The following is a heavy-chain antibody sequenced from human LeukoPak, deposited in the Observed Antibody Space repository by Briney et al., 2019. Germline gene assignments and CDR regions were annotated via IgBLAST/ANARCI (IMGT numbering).Heavy chain of an antibody. CDR3: ARELGWFGELQRTFDY. CDR1: GYTFTGYY. CDR2: INPNSGGT. Sequence: ASVTVSCKASGYTFTGYYMHWVRQAPGQGLEWMGWINPNSGGTNYAQKFQGRVTMTRDTSISTAYMELSRLRSDDTAVYYCARELGWFGELQRTFDYWGQGTLVTVSS. J-gene: IGHJ4*02. D-gene: IGHD3-10*01. V-gene: IGHV1-2*02.